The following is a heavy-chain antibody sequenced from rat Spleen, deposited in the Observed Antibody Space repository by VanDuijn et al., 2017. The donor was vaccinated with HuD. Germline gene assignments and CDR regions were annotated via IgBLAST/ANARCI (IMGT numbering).Heavy chain of an antibody. J-gene: IGHJ2*01. CDR1: GFSLSSYG. Sequence: QVQLKESGPGLVQPSQTLSLTCTVSGFSLSSYGVIWVRQPPGKGLEWMGGIWGDGSTDYNSLLKSRLSISRDTSKSQVFLKMNSLQTEDTATYYCARDMNSGYYFDYWGQGVMVSVSS. CDR3: ARDMNSGYYFDY. V-gene: IGHV2-13*01. D-gene: IGHD4-3*01. CDR2: IWGDGST.